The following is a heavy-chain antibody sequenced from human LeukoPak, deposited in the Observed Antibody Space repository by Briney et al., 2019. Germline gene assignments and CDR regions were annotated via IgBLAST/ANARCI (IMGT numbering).Heavy chain of an antibody. V-gene: IGHV1-18*01. CDR1: GYTFTSYG. J-gene: IGHJ4*02. Sequence: ASVKVSCKASGYTFTSYGISWVRQAPGQGLEWMGWISAYNGNTNYAQKLQGRVTMTTDTSTSTAYMELSSLRSEDTAVYYCARSEEVKMGYSGSWLNYYFDYWGQGTLVTVSS. CDR3: ARSEEVKMGYSGSWLNYYFDY. CDR2: ISAYNGNT. D-gene: IGHD6-13*01.